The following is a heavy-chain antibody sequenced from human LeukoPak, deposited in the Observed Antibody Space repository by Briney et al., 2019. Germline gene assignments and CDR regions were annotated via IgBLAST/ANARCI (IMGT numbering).Heavy chain of an antibody. CDR2: IYYSGST. D-gene: IGHD3-22*01. CDR1: GGSISSSSYY. J-gene: IGHJ4*02. Sequence: SETLSLTCTVSGGSISSSSYYWGWIRQPPGKGLEWIGSIYYSGSTYYNPSLKSRVTISVDTSKNQFSLKLSSVTAADTAVYYCARDGAQGYYYDSSVLPYFDYWGQGTLVTVSS. CDR3: ARDGAQGYYYDSSVLPYFDY. V-gene: IGHV4-39*07.